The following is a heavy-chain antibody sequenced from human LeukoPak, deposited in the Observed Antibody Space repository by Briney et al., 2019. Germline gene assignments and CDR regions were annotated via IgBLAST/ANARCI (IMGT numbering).Heavy chain of an antibody. D-gene: IGHD3-22*01. J-gene: IGHJ4*02. Sequence: GASVKVSCKASGYTFTSYDINWVRQATGQGPEWMGWMNPNSGNTGYAQKFQGRVTMTRNTSISTAYMELSSLRSEDTAVYYCARERSRYYDKRFDYWGQGTLVTVSS. CDR3: ARERSRYYDKRFDY. CDR1: GYTFTSYD. V-gene: IGHV1-8*01. CDR2: MNPNSGNT.